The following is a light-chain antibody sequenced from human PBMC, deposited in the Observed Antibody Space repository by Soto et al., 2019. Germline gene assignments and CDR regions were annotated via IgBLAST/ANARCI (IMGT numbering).Light chain of an antibody. CDR2: AAS. CDR1: QTISGY. CDR3: QQYNNWPIT. J-gene: IGKJ5*01. V-gene: IGKV1-39*01. Sequence: DIQMTQSPSSLSASVGDRVTITCRASQTISGYLNWYQQKPGKAPELLIYAASYLGNGVPSRFSGSGSGTEFSLTVSSLQSEDFAVYYCQQYNNWPITFGQGTRLEI.